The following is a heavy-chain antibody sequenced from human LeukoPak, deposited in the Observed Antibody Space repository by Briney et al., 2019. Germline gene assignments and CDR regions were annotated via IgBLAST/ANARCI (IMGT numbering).Heavy chain of an antibody. Sequence: SETLSLTCTVSGGSISSYYWSWIRQPPGKGLEWIGYIYYSGSTNYNPSLKSRVTISVDTSKNQFSLKLSSVTAADTAVYYCARGRWLVREGGAFDIWGQGTMVTVSS. D-gene: IGHD6-19*01. CDR2: IYYSGST. J-gene: IGHJ3*02. V-gene: IGHV4-59*01. CDR3: ARGRWLVREGGAFDI. CDR1: GGSISSYY.